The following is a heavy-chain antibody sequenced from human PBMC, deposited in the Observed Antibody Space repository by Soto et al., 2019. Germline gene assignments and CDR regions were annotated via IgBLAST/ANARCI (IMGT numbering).Heavy chain of an antibody. V-gene: IGHV4-34*01. D-gene: IGHD3-10*01. J-gene: IGHJ6*02. CDR3: ARCPVLLWFGESKYYYYYGMDV. CDR1: GGSFSCYY. Sequence: SETLSLTCAVYGGSFSCYYWSWIRQPPGKGLEWIVEINHSGSTNYNPSLKSRVTISVDTYKNQFSLKLSSVTAADTAVYYCARCPVLLWFGESKYYYYYGMDVWGQGTTVTVSS. CDR2: INHSGST.